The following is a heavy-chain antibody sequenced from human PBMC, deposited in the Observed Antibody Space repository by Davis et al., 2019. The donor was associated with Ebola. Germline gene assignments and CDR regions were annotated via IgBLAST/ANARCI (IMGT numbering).Heavy chain of an antibody. CDR2: INPSGGST. J-gene: IGHJ6*02. CDR1: GYTFTSYY. CDR3: ARAWQWLANNPPTGGYGMDV. V-gene: IGHV1-46*01. Sequence: ASVKVSCKASGYTFTSYYMHWVRQAPGQGLEWMGIINPSGGSTSYAQKFQGRVTMTRDTSTSTVYMELSSLRSEDTAVYYCARAWQWLANNPPTGGYGMDVWGQGTTVTVSS. D-gene: IGHD6-19*01.